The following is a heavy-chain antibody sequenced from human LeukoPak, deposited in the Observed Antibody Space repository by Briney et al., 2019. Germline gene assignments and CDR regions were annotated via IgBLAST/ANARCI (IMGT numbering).Heavy chain of an antibody. CDR2: ISHSGST. CDR1: GGSISSYY. V-gene: IGHV4-59*04. CDR3: ARYSSSWPYWYFDL. Sequence: PSETLSLTCTVSGGSISSYYWSWIRQPPGKGLEWIGYISHSGSTFYNPSLKSRVTISVDRSKNQFSLKLSSVTAADTAVYYCARYSSSWPYWYFDLWGRGTLVTVSS. J-gene: IGHJ2*01. D-gene: IGHD6-13*01.